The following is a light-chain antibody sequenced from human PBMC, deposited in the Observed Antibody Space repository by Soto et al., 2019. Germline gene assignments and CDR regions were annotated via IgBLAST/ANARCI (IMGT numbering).Light chain of an antibody. V-gene: IGKV3-15*01. Sequence: EIVMTQSPASLSVSPGDRATLSCRASQSVSSNLAWYQQKPGQAPRLLIYGASTRATGIPARFSGSGSGTEFTLTISRLQSEDFAVYYWQQYNNWPRLTFGGGTKVEIK. CDR3: QQYNNWPRLT. CDR2: GAS. CDR1: QSVSSN. J-gene: IGKJ4*01.